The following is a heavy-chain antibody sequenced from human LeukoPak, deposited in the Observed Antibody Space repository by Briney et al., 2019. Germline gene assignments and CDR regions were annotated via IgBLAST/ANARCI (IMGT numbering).Heavy chain of an antibody. CDR2: IYSDGNT. CDR1: GFTVSNNS. D-gene: IGHD3-9*01. V-gene: IGHV3-53*01. Sequence: QPGGSLRLSCAASGFTVSNNSMTWGRQAPGKGLEWVSIIYSDGNTHYADSVKGRFTISRDNSKKTLSLQMNSLRAEDTAVYYCVSHSVSLTSYSFDYWGQGTLVTVSS. CDR3: VSHSVSLTSYSFDY. J-gene: IGHJ4*02.